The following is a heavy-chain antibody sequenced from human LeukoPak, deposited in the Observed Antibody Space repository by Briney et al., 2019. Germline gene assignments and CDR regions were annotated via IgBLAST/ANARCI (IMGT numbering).Heavy chain of an antibody. CDR3: ARGRPGSSVTYFDY. D-gene: IGHD1-26*01. Sequence: SETLSLTCTVSGGSISSYYWSWIRQPPGKGLEWIGYIYYSGSTNYNPSLKSRVTISVDPSKNQFSLKLSSGTAADTAVYYCARGRPGSSVTYFDYWGQGTLVTVSS. CDR2: IYYSGST. J-gene: IGHJ4*02. CDR1: GGSISSYY. V-gene: IGHV4-59*01.